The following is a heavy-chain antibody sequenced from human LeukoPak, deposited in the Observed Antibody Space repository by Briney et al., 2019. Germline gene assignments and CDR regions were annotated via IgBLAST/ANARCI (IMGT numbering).Heavy chain of an antibody. CDR2: FDPEDGET. Sequence: ASVKVSCKVSGYTLTELSMHWVRQAPGKGLEWMGGFDPEDGETIYAQKFQGRVTMTTDTSTSTAYMELRSLRSDDTAVYYCARDPDYWGQGTLVTVSS. J-gene: IGHJ4*02. CDR1: GYTLTELS. V-gene: IGHV1-24*01. CDR3: ARDPDY.